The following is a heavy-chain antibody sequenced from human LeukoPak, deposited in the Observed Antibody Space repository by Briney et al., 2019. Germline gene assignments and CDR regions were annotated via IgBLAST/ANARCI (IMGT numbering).Heavy chain of an antibody. J-gene: IGHJ6*03. CDR2: IIPIFGTA. CDR3: TRDGSSWYLWYYYYYMDV. Sequence: GSSVKVSCKASGGTFSSYAISWVRQAPGQGLEWMGGIIPIFGTANYAQKFQGRVTITADKSTSTAYMELSSLKTEDTAVYYCTRDGSSWYLWYYYYYMDVWGKGTTVTVSS. CDR1: GGTFSSYA. V-gene: IGHV1-69*06. D-gene: IGHD6-13*01.